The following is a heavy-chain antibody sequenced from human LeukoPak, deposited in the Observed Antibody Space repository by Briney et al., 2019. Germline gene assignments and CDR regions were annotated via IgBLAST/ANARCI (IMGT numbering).Heavy chain of an antibody. J-gene: IGHJ4*02. CDR2: ISGSGGNT. Sequence: GGSLRLSCAVSGFTFSSYAMSWVRHAPGRGREWVSAISGSGGNTYYADSVKGRFSISRDNSKNTLYLQMNSLRAEDTAVYYCAKGGKWDVTPFDYWGQGTLVTVSS. CDR1: GFTFSSYA. V-gene: IGHV3-23*01. D-gene: IGHD1-26*01. CDR3: AKGGKWDVTPFDY.